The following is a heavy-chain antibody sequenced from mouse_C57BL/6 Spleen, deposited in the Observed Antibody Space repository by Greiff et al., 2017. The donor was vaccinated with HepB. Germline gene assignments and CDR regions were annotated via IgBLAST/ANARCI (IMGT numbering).Heavy chain of an antibody. J-gene: IGHJ2*01. CDR3: ARGGTVVAYYFDY. V-gene: IGHV1-54*01. D-gene: IGHD1-1*01. Sequence: VKLQESGAELVRPGTSVKVSCKASGYAFTNYLIEWVKQRPGQGLEWIGVINPGSGGTNYNEKFKGKATLTADKSSSTAYMQLSSLTSEDSAVYFCARGGTVVAYYFDYWGQGTTLTVSS. CDR1: GYAFTNYL. CDR2: INPGSGGT.